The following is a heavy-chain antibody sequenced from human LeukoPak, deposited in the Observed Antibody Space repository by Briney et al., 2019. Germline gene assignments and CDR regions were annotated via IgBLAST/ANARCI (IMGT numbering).Heavy chain of an antibody. V-gene: IGHV3-23*01. J-gene: IGHJ4*02. CDR3: AKDIAQGYTFGSIEQDY. CDR2: LTGSGASA. D-gene: IGHD5-18*01. CDR1: GFTFSSYA. Sequence: PGGSLRLSCAASGFTFSSYAMSWVRQAPGKGLEWVSGLTGSGASAYYADSVKGRFTISRDNSKDTLSLQMNSLRAEDTAVYYCAKDIAQGYTFGSIEQDYWGQGTLVTVSS.